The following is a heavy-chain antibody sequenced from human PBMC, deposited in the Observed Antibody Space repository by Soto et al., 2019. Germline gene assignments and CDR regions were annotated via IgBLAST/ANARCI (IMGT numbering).Heavy chain of an antibody. Sequence: SVKVSCKASGGTFSSYAISWVRQAPGQGLEWMGGIIPIFGTANYAQKFQGRVTITADESTSTAYMELSSLRSEDTAVYYCARRERWLQFSYYGMDVWGQGTTVTVS. D-gene: IGHD5-12*01. J-gene: IGHJ6*02. CDR1: GGTFSSYA. V-gene: IGHV1-69*13. CDR3: ARRERWLQFSYYGMDV. CDR2: IIPIFGTA.